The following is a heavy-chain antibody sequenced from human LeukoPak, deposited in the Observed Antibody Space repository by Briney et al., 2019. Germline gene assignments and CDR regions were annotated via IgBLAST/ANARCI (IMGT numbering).Heavy chain of an antibody. D-gene: IGHD3-16*01. J-gene: IGHJ4*02. CDR2: ISYDGSNK. CDR3: ARDRQGGNWGDFDF. CDR1: GFTFSSHA. Sequence: PGGSLRLSCAASGFTFSSHAMHWVRQAPGKGLEWVALISYDGSNKYYADSVKGRFTISRDNSRNTLHLQMNSLIAEDTAVYYCARDRQGGNWGDFDFWGQGTLVIVSS. V-gene: IGHV3-30-3*01.